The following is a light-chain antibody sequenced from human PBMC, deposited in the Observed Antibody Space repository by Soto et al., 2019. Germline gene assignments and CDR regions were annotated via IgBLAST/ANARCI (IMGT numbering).Light chain of an antibody. J-gene: IGKJ1*01. CDR2: GAS. CDR3: QHYNNWPRT. CDR1: QSVSSN. V-gene: IGKV3-15*01. Sequence: EIVMTQSPATLSVSPGERVTLSCRASQSVSSNLAWYQQKPGQAPRLLIYGASTRATGIPARFSGSGSGTEFTLPISSLQSEDFAVYYCQHYNNWPRTFGQGNKVEIK.